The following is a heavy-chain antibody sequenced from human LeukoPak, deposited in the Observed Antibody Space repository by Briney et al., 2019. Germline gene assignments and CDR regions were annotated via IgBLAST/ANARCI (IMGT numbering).Heavy chain of an antibody. D-gene: IGHD2-8*01. J-gene: IGHJ3*01. CDR3: AKDSWSYNGIYDPFDV. V-gene: IGHV3-23*01. Sequence: PGGSLRPSCAASGFTFSNFAMNWVRQAPGKGLEWVSSIGGVDETYYTDSVKGRFTISRDNSKNTLSLQMNSLRPEDTAIYYCAKDSWSYNGIYDPFDVWGRGTMVTISS. CDR1: GFTFSNFA. CDR2: IGGVDET.